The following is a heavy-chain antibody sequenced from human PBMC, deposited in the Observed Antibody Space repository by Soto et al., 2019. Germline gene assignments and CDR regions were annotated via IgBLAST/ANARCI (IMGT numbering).Heavy chain of an antibody. CDR3: AREPDHWFDP. CDR2: ISSSGSTI. Sequence: PWGSLRLSCAASGFTFSSYEMNWVRQAPGKGLEWVSYISSSGSTIYYADSVKGRFTISRDNAKNSLYLQMNSLRAEDTAVYYCAREPDHWFDPWGQGTLVTVYS. CDR1: GFTFSSYE. V-gene: IGHV3-48*03. J-gene: IGHJ5*02.